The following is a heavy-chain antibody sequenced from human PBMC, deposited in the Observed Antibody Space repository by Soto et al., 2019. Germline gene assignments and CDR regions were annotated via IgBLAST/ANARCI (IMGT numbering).Heavy chain of an antibody. CDR3: ARAPSHGWYQHFDF. Sequence: GESLKISCEASGYGFANYWIGWVRQKPGKGLEWMGSIYPGDSDTRYSPSFQGHVTIPADKSITTAYLQWSSLEASDTAIYYCARAPSHGWYQHFDFWGQGTLVTVSS. V-gene: IGHV5-51*01. J-gene: IGHJ4*02. D-gene: IGHD6-19*01. CDR2: IYPGDSDT. CDR1: GYGFANYW.